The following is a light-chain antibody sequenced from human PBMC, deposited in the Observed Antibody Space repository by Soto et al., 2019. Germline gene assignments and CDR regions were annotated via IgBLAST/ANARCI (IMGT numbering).Light chain of an antibody. Sequence: EIVLTQSTATLSLSPGERATLSCRASQSISSSLAWYQQRPGQTPRLLMYDASNRTTDIPARFRGSGSGTDFTLTISSLEPEDFAVYYCQQRTIWPPAITFGQGTRLAIK. CDR1: QSISSS. J-gene: IGKJ5*01. CDR3: QQRTIWPPAIT. V-gene: IGKV3-11*01. CDR2: DAS.